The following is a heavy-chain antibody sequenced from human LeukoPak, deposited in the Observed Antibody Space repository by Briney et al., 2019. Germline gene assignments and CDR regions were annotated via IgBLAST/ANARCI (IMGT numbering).Heavy chain of an antibody. Sequence: GASVKVSCKASGYTFSGYDINWVRQATGQGLEWMGWMNPNSGNRGYAQKFQGRLNMTRNTSISTAYMELSSLRSEDSAVYYCARRVGSGWPVQHWGQGTLVTVSS. V-gene: IGHV1-8*01. CDR3: ARRVGSGWPVQH. D-gene: IGHD6-19*01. CDR1: GYTFSGYD. CDR2: MNPNSGNR. J-gene: IGHJ1*01.